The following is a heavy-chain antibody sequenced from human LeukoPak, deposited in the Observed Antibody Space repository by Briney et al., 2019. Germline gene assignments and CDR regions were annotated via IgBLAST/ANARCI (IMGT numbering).Heavy chain of an antibody. CDR1: GYTFTGYY. V-gene: IGHV1-2*02. CDR2: INPNSGGT. Sequence: GASVKVSCKASGYTFTGYYMHWVRQAPGRGLEWMGWINPNSGGTNYAQKFQGRVTMTRDTSISTAYMELSSLRSEDTAVYYCARPPGYGSGSYYNAWGQGTLVTVSS. CDR3: ARPPGYGSGSYYNA. J-gene: IGHJ5*02. D-gene: IGHD3-10*01.